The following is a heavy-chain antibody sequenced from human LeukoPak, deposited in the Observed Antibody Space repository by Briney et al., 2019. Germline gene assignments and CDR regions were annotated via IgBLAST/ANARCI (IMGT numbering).Heavy chain of an antibody. CDR1: GCSISSYY. V-gene: IGHV4-59*01. J-gene: IGHJ6*02. D-gene: IGHD6-19*01. CDR3: ARVYSTGWYKGLMDV. Sequence: SETLSLTGTGSGCSISSYYWSWIRQPPGKGLEWIGYIYYSGRTNFNPSLKSRLTISVETSKNHFSLKLSSVTAADTAVYYCARVYSTGWYKGLMDVWGQGTTVTVSS. CDR2: IYYSGRT.